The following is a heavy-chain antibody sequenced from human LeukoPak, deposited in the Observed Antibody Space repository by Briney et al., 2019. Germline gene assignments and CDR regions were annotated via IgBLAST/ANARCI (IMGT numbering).Heavy chain of an antibody. V-gene: IGHV3-11*04. J-gene: IGHJ4*02. CDR1: GFTFSDYY. D-gene: IGHD6-13*01. CDR3: AREGQQLVLDY. CDR2: ISSSGSTI. Sequence: GGSLRLXCAASGFTFSDYYMSWSRQAPGKGLEWVSYISSSGSTIYYADSVKGRFTISRDNAKNSLYLQMNSLRAEDTAVYYSAREGQQLVLDYWGQGTLVTVSS.